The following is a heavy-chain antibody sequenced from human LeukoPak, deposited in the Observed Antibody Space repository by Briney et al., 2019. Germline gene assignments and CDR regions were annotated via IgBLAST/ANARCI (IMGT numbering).Heavy chain of an antibody. J-gene: IGHJ4*02. CDR1: GGSISSGGYY. V-gene: IGHV4-31*03. CDR3: ARLHSGSQQDY. CDR2: IYYSGST. D-gene: IGHD1-1*01. Sequence: SETLSLTCTVSGGSISSGGYYWSWIRQHPGKGLEWIGYIYYSGSTYYNPSLKSRVTISVDTSKSQFSLKLSSVTAADTAVYYCARLHSGSQQDYWGQGTLVTVSS.